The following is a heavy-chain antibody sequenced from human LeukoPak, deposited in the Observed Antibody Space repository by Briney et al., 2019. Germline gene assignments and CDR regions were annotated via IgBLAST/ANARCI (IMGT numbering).Heavy chain of an antibody. CDR3: ARGVPDYGPTWWFDP. D-gene: IGHD4-17*01. CDR1: GGSISNGGYY. Sequence: PSQTLSLTCTVSGGSISNGGYYWSWIRQHPGKGLEWIGYIYYSGSTYYNPSLKSRVTISVDTSKNQFSLKLSSVTAADTAVYYCARGVPDYGPTWWFDPWGQGTLVTVSS. V-gene: IGHV4-31*03. J-gene: IGHJ5*02. CDR2: IYYSGST.